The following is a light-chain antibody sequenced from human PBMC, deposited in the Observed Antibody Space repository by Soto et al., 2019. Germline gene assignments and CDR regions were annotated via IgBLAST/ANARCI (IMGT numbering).Light chain of an antibody. V-gene: IGKV3-20*01. Sequence: EVVMRQSPATLSVSPGEGATLSCRASQGIGDTLAWYQHKPGQAPRLLIYGTSSRATGIPDRFSGSGSGTDFTLTISRLEPEDFAVYFCQRYGSSPLITFGQGTRLE. J-gene: IGKJ5*01. CDR1: QGIGDT. CDR2: GTS. CDR3: QRYGSSPLIT.